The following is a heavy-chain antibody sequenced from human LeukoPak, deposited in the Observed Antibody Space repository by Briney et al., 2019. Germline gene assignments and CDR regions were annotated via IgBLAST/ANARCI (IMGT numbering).Heavy chain of an antibody. Sequence: GGSLRLSCAASEFSVGSNYMTWVRQAPGKGLEWVSLIYSGGSTYYADSVKGRFTISRDNSKNTLYLQMNSLRAEDTAVYYCAKAQGSYLGYWGQGTLVTVSS. CDR1: EFSVGSNY. V-gene: IGHV3-66*02. J-gene: IGHJ4*02. CDR3: AKAQGSYLGY. CDR2: IYSGGST. D-gene: IGHD2-15*01.